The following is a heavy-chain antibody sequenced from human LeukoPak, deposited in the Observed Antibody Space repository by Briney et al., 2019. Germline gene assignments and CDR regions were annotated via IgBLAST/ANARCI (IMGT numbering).Heavy chain of an antibody. J-gene: IGHJ4*02. CDR2: IDSDGSNT. D-gene: IGHD4-17*01. CDR3: ARDDYGDYYFDY. Sequence: GRSLRLSCAASGFTFSSYGMHWVRQAPGKGLVWVSRIDSDGSNTNYADSVKGRFTVSRDNAKNTLYLQMNSLRAEDTAVYYCARDDYGDYYFDYWGQGTLVTVS. CDR1: GFTFSSYG. V-gene: IGHV3-74*01.